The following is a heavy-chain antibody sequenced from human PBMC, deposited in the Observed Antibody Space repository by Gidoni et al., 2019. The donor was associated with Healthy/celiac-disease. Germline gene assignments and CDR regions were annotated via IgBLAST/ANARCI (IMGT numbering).Heavy chain of an antibody. V-gene: IGHV3-15*01. Sequence: EVQLVESGGGLVKPGGSLRLSCAASGSTFSNAWMRWVRQAPGKGLEWVGRIKSKTDGGTTDYAAPVKGRFTISRDDSKNPLYLQMNSLKTEDTAVYYCTTDPKQQLVPIDYWGQGTLVTVSS. D-gene: IGHD6-13*01. CDR1: GSTFSNAW. CDR2: IKSKTDGGTT. J-gene: IGHJ4*02. CDR3: TTDPKQQLVPIDY.